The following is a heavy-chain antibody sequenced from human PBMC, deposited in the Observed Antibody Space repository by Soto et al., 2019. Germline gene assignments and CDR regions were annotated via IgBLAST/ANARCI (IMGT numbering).Heavy chain of an antibody. Sequence: SETLSLTCSVSGGSISSSSYFWGWIRQPPGKGLEWIGSIYYSGSTYYNPSLKSRVTISVDTSKNQFSLKLSSVTAADTAVYYCARDQAYYDILTGYGGMDVWGQGTTVTVSS. CDR2: IYYSGST. CDR1: GGSISSSSYF. V-gene: IGHV4-39*07. J-gene: IGHJ6*02. D-gene: IGHD3-9*01. CDR3: ARDQAYYDILTGYGGMDV.